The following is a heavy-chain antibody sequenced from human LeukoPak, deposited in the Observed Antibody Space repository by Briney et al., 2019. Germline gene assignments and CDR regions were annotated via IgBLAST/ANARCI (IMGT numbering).Heavy chain of an antibody. CDR1: GYSISFGYY. Sequence: KPSETLSLTCSVSGYSISFGYYWGWIRQPPGKGLEWIGSIYHSGSTHYNPSLKSRVTISVDTSNNQFSLKLNSMTAADTAVYYCASGHGDYLYYFDYWGQGTLVTVSS. V-gene: IGHV4-38-2*01. CDR3: ASGHGDYLYYFDY. CDR2: IYHSGST. J-gene: IGHJ4*02. D-gene: IGHD4-17*01.